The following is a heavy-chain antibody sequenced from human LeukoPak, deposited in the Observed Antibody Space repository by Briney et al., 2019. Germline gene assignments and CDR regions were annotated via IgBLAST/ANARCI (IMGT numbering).Heavy chain of an antibody. CDR2: ISYDGSNK. V-gene: IGHV3-30*18. Sequence: GGSLRLSCAASGFTFSSYAMSWVRQAPGKGLEWVAVISYDGSNKYYADSVKGRFTISRDNSKNTLYLQMNSLRAEDTAVYYCAKEDLNIVVVVAAPDYWGQGTLVTVSS. J-gene: IGHJ4*02. CDR1: GFTFSSYA. CDR3: AKEDLNIVVVVAAPDY. D-gene: IGHD2-15*01.